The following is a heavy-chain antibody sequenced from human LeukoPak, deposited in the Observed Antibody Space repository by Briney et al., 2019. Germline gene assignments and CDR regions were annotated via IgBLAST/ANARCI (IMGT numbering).Heavy chain of an antibody. CDR3: ARDSPGAFDI. Sequence: PGGSPRLSCAASGFTFSSYSMNWVRQAPGKGLEWVSSISSSSSYIYYADSVKGRFTISRDNAKNSLYLQMNSLRAEDTAVYYCARDSPGAFDIWGQGTMVTVPS. CDR1: GFTFSSYS. V-gene: IGHV3-21*01. CDR2: ISSSSSYI. J-gene: IGHJ3*02.